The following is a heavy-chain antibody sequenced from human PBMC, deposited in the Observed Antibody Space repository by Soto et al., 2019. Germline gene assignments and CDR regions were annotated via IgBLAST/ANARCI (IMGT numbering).Heavy chain of an antibody. CDR1: GYTFTSYG. Sequence: GASVKVSCKASGYTFTSYGISWVRQAPGQGLEWMGWISAYNGNTNYAQKLQGRVTMTTDTSTSTAYMELRSLRSDDTAVYYCARPLGYCSGCFCRQGHEPNCFDSWGQRSPVPVS. D-gene: IGHD2-15*01. J-gene: IGHJ5*01. CDR2: ISAYNGNT. V-gene: IGHV1-18*01. CDR3: ARPLGYCSGCFCRQGHEPNCFDS.